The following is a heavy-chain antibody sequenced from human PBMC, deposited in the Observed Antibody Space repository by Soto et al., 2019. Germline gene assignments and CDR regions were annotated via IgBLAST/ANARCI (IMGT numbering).Heavy chain of an antibody. J-gene: IGHJ6*02. Sequence: GGSLRLSCAASGFTFSSYGMHWVRQAPGKGLEWVAVIWYDGSNKYYADSVKGRFTISRDNSKNTLYLQMNSLRAEDTAVYYYARDGDTAMVQNYYYYGMDVWGQGTTVTVSS. CDR2: IWYDGSNK. CDR3: ARDGDTAMVQNYYYYGMDV. V-gene: IGHV3-33*01. CDR1: GFTFSSYG. D-gene: IGHD5-18*01.